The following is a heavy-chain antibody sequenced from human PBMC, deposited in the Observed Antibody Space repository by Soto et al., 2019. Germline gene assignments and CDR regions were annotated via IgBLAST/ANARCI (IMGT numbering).Heavy chain of an antibody. CDR1: GYSFTSYW. CDR2: IYPGDSDT. V-gene: IGHV5-51*01. J-gene: IGHJ3*02. D-gene: IGHD6-13*01. CDR3: ARQNFIAADSRDAFDI. Sequence: AESLTISCKVSGYSFTSYWIVWVLQMPGKGLEWTGIIYPGDSDTRYSPSFQGQVTISADKSISTAYLQWSSLKASDTAMYYCARQNFIAADSRDAFDIWGQGTMVTVSS.